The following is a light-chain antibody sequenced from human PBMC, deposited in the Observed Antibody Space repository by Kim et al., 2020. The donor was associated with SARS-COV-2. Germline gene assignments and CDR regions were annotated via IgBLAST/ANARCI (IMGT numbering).Light chain of an antibody. V-gene: IGKV3-20*01. CDR3: QQQTETSFT. Sequence: EIVLTQSPGTLSLSPGERDTLSCRASQSVYSSYFGWYQQKTGQPPSLLIYGASNRATGITDRFSGSCAGTDFSLTISRLEPEDFAVYYCQQQTETSFTFGQGTKLEI. J-gene: IGKJ2*01. CDR2: GAS. CDR1: QSVYSSY.